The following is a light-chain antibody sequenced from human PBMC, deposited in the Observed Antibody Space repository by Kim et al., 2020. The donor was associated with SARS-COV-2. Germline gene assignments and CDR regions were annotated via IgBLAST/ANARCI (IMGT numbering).Light chain of an antibody. J-gene: IGLJ2*01. CDR2: RNN. CDR3: AAWDDSLNGVV. V-gene: IGLV1-44*01. CDR1: SSNIGSNT. Sequence: GKTVTISCSGSSSNIGSNTVNWYQQLPGTAPKLLIYRNNQRPSGVPDRFSGSKSGTSASLAISGLQSEDEADYYCAAWDDSLNGVVFGGGTQLTVL.